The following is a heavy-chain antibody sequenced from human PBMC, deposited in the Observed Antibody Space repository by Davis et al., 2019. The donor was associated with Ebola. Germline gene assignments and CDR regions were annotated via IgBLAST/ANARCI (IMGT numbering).Heavy chain of an antibody. CDR1: GAPIRGYY. V-gene: IGHV4-59*01. J-gene: IGHJ3*02. D-gene: IGHD4-17*01. Sequence: MPSETLSPTCPASGAPIRGYYWSWIRQPPGKGLAWIGYIYYSGGTNYNSSLKSRVTISVDRSKNQFSLKLRFATAADTAVYYCARELQTTVTTNAFDIWGQGTMVTVSS. CDR3: ARELQTTVTTNAFDI. CDR2: IYYSGGT.